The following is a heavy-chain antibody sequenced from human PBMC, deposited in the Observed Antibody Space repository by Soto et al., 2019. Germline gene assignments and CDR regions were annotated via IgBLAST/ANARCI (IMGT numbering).Heavy chain of an antibody. D-gene: IGHD2-2*02. Sequence: ASVKVSCKASGGTFSSYAISWVRQAPGQGLEWMGGIIPILGIANYAQKFQGRVTITADKSTSTAYMELSSLRSEDTAVYYCARGDCSSTSCYNGNYYYYYGMDVWGQGTTVTVSS. CDR3: ARGDCSSTSCYNGNYYYYYGMDV. V-gene: IGHV1-69*10. CDR2: IIPILGIA. J-gene: IGHJ6*02. CDR1: GGTFSSYA.